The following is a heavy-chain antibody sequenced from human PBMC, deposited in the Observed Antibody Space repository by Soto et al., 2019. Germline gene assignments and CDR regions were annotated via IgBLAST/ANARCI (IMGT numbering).Heavy chain of an antibody. CDR3: ARDRRYSSGCYLLYGLDV. V-gene: IGHV4-31*03. CDR2: IYYSGST. Sequence: SETLSLTCTVSGGSISSGGYYWSWIRQHPGKGLEWIGYIYYSGSTYYNPSLKSRVTISVDTSKNQFSLKLSSVTAADTAVYYCARDRRYSSGCYLLYGLDVWGQGTTVTVSS. J-gene: IGHJ6*02. CDR1: GGSISSGGYY. D-gene: IGHD6-19*01.